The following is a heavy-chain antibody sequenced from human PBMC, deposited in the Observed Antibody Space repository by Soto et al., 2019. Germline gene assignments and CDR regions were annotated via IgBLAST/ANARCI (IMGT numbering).Heavy chain of an antibody. V-gene: IGHV3-23*01. CDR1: GFTFSNYA. CDR3: AKEGTSGLYYFDY. D-gene: IGHD6-19*01. Sequence: SGGSLRLSCAASGFTFSNYAMNWVRQAPGKGLEWVSTISGSGGSPYYADSVKGRFTISRDNSKNTLYLQMNSLRAGDSAIYYCAKEGTSGLYYFDYWGQGTLVNVSS. J-gene: IGHJ4*02. CDR2: ISGSGGSP.